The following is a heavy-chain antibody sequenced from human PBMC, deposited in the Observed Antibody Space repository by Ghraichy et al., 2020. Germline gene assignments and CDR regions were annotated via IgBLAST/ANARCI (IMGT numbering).Heavy chain of an antibody. J-gene: IGHJ4*02. CDR1: GDSVSSGSYY. V-gene: IGHV4-61*01. D-gene: IGHD1-1*01. CDR3: ARSPTSVPHEATTQFDY. Sequence: SETLSLTCTVSGDSVSSGSYYWSWIRQTPGKGLEWIGYIYYSGSPNYNPSLKSRVTISVDTSQNQVSLKVSSVTAADTAVYYCARSPTSVPHEATTQFDYLGQGTLVTVSS. CDR2: IYYSGSP.